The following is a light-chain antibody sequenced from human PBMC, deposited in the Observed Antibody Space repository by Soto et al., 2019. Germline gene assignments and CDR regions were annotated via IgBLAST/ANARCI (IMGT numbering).Light chain of an antibody. V-gene: IGKV1-5*03. CDR1: QTISSW. CDR2: KAS. CDR3: QHYNSYSEA. J-gene: IGKJ1*01. Sequence: LMTHSPSTRSVPARDSFTITCLASQTISSWLAWYQQKPGKAPKLLIYKASTLKSGVPSRFSGSGSGTEFTLTISSLQPDDCATYYCQHYNSYSEASGQGTKV.